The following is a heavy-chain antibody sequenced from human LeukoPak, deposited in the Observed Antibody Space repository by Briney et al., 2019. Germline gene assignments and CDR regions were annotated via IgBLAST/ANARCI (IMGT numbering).Heavy chain of an antibody. CDR3: ARDLKATDAFDI. D-gene: IGHD5-12*01. CDR2: ISSSSSYI. Sequence: GGSLRLSCAASGFTFSSYNMNWVRQAPGKGLEWVSSISSSSSYIYYADSVKGRFTISRDNAKNSLYLQMNSLRAEDTAVYYCARDLKATDAFDIWGQGTMVTVSS. CDR1: GFTFSSYN. V-gene: IGHV3-21*01. J-gene: IGHJ3*02.